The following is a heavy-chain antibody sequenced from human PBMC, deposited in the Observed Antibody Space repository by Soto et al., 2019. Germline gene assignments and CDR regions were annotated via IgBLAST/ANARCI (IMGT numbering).Heavy chain of an antibody. D-gene: IGHD6-6*01. Sequence: SETLSLTCTVSGGSISSYYWSWIRQPPGKGLEWIGYIYYSGSTNYNPSLKSRVTISVDTSKNQFSLKLSSVTAADTAVYYCARDDRVYSSSAYYYYYGMDVWGQGTTVTVSS. CDR2: IYYSGST. V-gene: IGHV4-59*01. J-gene: IGHJ6*02. CDR1: GGSISSYY. CDR3: ARDDRVYSSSAYYYYYGMDV.